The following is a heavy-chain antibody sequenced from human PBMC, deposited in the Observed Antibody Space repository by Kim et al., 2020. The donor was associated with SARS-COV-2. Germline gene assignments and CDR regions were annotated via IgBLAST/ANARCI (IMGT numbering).Heavy chain of an antibody. D-gene: IGHD6-13*01. Sequence: GGSLRLSCAASGFTFSSYSMNWVRQAPGKGLEWVSYISSSSSTIYYADSVKGRFTISRDNAKNSLYLQMNSLRDEDTAVYYCARDGAAGQQLPHYYYYGMDVWGQGTTVTVSS. V-gene: IGHV3-48*02. J-gene: IGHJ6*02. CDR1: GFTFSSYS. CDR2: ISSSSSTI. CDR3: ARDGAAGQQLPHYYYYGMDV.